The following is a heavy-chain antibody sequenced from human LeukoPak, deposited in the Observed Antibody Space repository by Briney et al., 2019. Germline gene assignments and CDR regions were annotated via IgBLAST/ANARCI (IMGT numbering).Heavy chain of an antibody. Sequence: VKPSRTPARATVSTYANSWGPESPRQRLEWRRGIIPIFGTANYEQKFQGRVTITTDESTSTAYMELRSLRSEDKAVCYCARSAYSNYVYYYYCCMDVWGKGTTVTVSS. CDR3: ARSAYSNYVYYYYCCMDV. D-gene: IGHD4-11*01. CDR2: IIPIFGTA. CDR1: RATVSTYA. V-gene: IGHV1-69*05. J-gene: IGHJ6*03.